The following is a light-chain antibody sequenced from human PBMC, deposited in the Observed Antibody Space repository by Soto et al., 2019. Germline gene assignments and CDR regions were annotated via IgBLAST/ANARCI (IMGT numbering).Light chain of an antibody. CDR2: TAF. Sequence: DIQMTQSPSSLSASVGDRVTITCRASQSISGYLNWYQQKPGRAPNLLIYTAFSLQSGVPSRFSGSASGTDFTLTISSLQPEDFAMYYCQQYGRSKRWTFGQGTKVEVK. CDR1: QSISGY. CDR3: QQYGRSKRWT. J-gene: IGKJ1*01. V-gene: IGKV1-39*01.